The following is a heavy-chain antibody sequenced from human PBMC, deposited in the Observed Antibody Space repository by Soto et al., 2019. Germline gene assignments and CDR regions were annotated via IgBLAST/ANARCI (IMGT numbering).Heavy chain of an antibody. Sequence: PGGSLRLSCSAYRFVFSDYWMTWVRQAPGKGLEWVATINQDASEIYYVDSVKGRFTISRDNAKNSLHLQMDSLRAEDTAMYYCATLSWGTPESWGQGTLVTVSS. V-gene: IGHV3-7*03. D-gene: IGHD3-16*01. J-gene: IGHJ5*02. CDR1: RFVFSDYW. CDR2: INQDASEI. CDR3: ATLSWGTPES.